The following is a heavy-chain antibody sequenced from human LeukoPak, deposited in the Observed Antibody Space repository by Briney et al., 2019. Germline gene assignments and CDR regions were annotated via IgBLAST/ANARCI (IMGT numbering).Heavy chain of an antibody. J-gene: IGHJ4*02. CDR3: ARVGVRGIPRGYFDY. CDR1: GYTFTGYY. D-gene: IGHD3-10*01. Sequence: ASVKVSCKASGYTFTGYYMHWVRQAPGQGLEWMGWINPNSGGTNYAQKFQGRVTMTRDTSISTAYMELSRLRSDDTAVYHCARVGVRGIPRGYFDYWGQGTLVTVSS. V-gene: IGHV1-2*02. CDR2: INPNSGGT.